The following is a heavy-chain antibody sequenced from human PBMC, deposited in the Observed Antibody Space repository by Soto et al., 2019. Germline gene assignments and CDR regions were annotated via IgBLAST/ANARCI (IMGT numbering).Heavy chain of an antibody. J-gene: IGHJ4*02. V-gene: IGHV4-61*08. CDR3: ARQGYSGYDTPFDY. D-gene: IGHD5-12*01. CDR1: GGSISSGDYY. CDR2: IYYSGST. Sequence: PSETLSLTCTVSGGSISSGDYYWSWIRQPPGKGLEWIGYIYYSGSTNYNPSLKSRVTISVDTSKNQFSLKLSSVTAADTAVYYCARQGYSGYDTPFDYWGQGTLVTVSS.